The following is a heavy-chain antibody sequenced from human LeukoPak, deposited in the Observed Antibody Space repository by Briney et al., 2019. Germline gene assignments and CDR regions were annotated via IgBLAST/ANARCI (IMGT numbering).Heavy chain of an antibody. CDR2: IYYSGST. Sequence: SETLSLTCTVSGGSISSYYWSWIRQPPGKGLEWIAYIYYSGSTNYNPSLKSRVTISVDTSKNQFSLKLSSVTAADTAVYYCARGGYYGSGNDFRFDPWGQGTLVTVSS. CDR3: ARGGYYGSGNDFRFDP. D-gene: IGHD3-10*01. V-gene: IGHV4-59*01. J-gene: IGHJ5*02. CDR1: GGSISSYY.